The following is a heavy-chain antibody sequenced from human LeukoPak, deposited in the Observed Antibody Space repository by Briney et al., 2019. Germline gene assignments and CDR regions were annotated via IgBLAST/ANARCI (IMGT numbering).Heavy chain of an antibody. D-gene: IGHD3-3*01. J-gene: IGHJ4*02. Sequence: GGSLRLSCAASGFTFSSYAMSWVRQAPGKGLEWVSAISGSGGSTYYADSVKGRFTISRDNSKNTLHLQMNSLRAEDTAVYYCAKGTRLLRFLEWLLYFRYWGQGTLVTVSS. V-gene: IGHV3-23*01. CDR3: AKGTRLLRFLEWLLYFRY. CDR1: GFTFSSYA. CDR2: ISGSGGST.